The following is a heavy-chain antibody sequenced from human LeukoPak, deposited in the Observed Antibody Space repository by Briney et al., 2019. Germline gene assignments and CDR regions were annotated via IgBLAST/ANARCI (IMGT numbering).Heavy chain of an antibody. CDR2: ISSTGAGT. Sequence: PGGSLRLSCAASGFTFSSYSMNWVRQAPGKGLEWVSTISSTGAGTYYADSVKGRFTISRDNSKNTLYLQMNSLRAEDTAVYYCAKEIVATIQFNWFDPWGQGTLVTVSS. CDR1: GFTFSSYS. D-gene: IGHD5-12*01. CDR3: AKEIVATIQFNWFDP. J-gene: IGHJ5*02. V-gene: IGHV3-23*01.